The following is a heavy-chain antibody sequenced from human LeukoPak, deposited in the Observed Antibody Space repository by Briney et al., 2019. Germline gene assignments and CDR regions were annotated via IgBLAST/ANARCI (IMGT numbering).Heavy chain of an antibody. CDR1: GGSISSSRYY. J-gene: IGHJ4*02. Sequence: PSETLSLTCTVSGGSISSSRYYWSWIRQPPGKGLEWIGEINHSGSTNYNPSLKSRVTISVDTSKNQFSLKLSSVTAADTAVYYCASARAGVFDYWGQGTLVTVSS. V-gene: IGHV4-39*07. D-gene: IGHD3-10*01. CDR3: ASARAGVFDY. CDR2: INHSGST.